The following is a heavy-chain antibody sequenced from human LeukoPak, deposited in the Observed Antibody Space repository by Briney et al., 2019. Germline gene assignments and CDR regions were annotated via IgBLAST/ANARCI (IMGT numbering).Heavy chain of an antibody. CDR3: AREEGAPIAAANI. V-gene: IGHV1-18*01. D-gene: IGHD6-13*01. CDR2: ISAYNGDT. Sequence: GASVKVSCKASGYIFTSYRISWVRQAPGQGLECMGWISAYNGDTNYVQNFQGRVTMTTDTSTSTAYMELKSLRSDDTAVYYCAREEGAPIAAANIWGLGTKVTVSS. J-gene: IGHJ3*02. CDR1: GYIFTSYR.